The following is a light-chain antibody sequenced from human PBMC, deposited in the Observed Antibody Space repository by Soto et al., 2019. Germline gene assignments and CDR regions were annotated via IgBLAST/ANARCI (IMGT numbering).Light chain of an antibody. V-gene: IGLV3-21*02. CDR2: DDT. J-gene: IGLJ3*02. CDR3: QVWDSSSDHWV. Sequence: SYELTQPPSLSVAPGQTARISCGGNNLGTKSVHWYQQQPGQAPVMVVYDDTDRPSGIPERFSGTNSGNTATLTISRVEAGDEADYYCQVWDSSSDHWVFGGGTQLTVL. CDR1: NLGTKS.